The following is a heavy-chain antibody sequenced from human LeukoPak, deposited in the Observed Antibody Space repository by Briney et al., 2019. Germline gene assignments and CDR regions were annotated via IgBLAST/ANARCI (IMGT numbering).Heavy chain of an antibody. J-gene: IGHJ4*02. CDR3: AITPGLVFDY. D-gene: IGHD3/OR15-3a*01. CDR2: INPNSGVT. V-gene: IGHV1-2*02. CDR1: GYTFTGYY. Sequence: ASVKVSCKASGYTFTGYYMHWVRQAPGQRLEWMGWINPNSGVTKYAQKFQYRVTMTRDTSISAAYMELSRLRSDGTAVYYCAITPGLVFDYWGQGTLVTVSS.